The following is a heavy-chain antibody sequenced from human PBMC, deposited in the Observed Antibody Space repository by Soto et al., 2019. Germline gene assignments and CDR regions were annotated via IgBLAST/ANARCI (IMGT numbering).Heavy chain of an antibody. CDR1: GLTFSTYW. D-gene: IGHD1-7*01. V-gene: IGHV3-7*03. CDR2: IKQDGSEK. J-gene: IGHJ4*02. Sequence: GGSLRLSCAASGLTFSTYWMTWVRQAPGKGLEWVANIKQDGSEKYYVDSVKGRFTISRDNAKNSLNLQMNSLRVEDTAVYYCARDRDWNYAGNFDYWGQGALVTVSS. CDR3: ARDRDWNYAGNFDY.